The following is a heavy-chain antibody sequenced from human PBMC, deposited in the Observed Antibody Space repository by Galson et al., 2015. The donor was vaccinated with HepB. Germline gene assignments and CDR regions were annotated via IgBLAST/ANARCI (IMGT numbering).Heavy chain of an antibody. D-gene: IGHD6-19*01. CDR1: GFIFSNYA. V-gene: IGHV3-23*01. J-gene: IGHJ4*02. Sequence: SLTLSCAGSGFIFSNYALSWVRQAPGTGLQWVSGISDDPYGTYYADSVKGRFTISRDTSNSRLYLQMTSVTADDTATYYCAKGRGWYTGFDSWGQGALVTVSS. CDR2: ISDDPYGT. CDR3: AKGRGWYTGFDS.